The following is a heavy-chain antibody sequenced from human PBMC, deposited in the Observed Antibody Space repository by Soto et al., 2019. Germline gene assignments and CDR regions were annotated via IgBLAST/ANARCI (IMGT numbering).Heavy chain of an antibody. V-gene: IGHV3-23*01. J-gene: IGHJ6*02. CDR2: ISGSGGST. CDR3: ARDVEIVVVPAAFYGMDV. D-gene: IGHD2-2*01. Sequence: PGGSLRLSCAASGFTFSSYAMSWVRQAPGKGLEWVSAISGSGGSTYYADSVKGRFTISRDNSKNTLYLQMNSLRAEDTAVYYCARDVEIVVVPAAFYGMDVWGQGTTVTVSS. CDR1: GFTFSSYA.